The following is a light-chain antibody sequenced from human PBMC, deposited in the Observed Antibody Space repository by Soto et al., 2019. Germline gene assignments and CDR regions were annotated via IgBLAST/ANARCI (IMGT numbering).Light chain of an antibody. J-gene: IGLJ1*01. CDR1: SSDVGFYNF. CDR3: ASYAGTKLFV. V-gene: IGLV2-8*01. CDR2: EVT. Sequence: QSALTQPPSASGSPGQSPTISCTATSSDVGFYNFVSWYQQRPGKAPKLVIYEVTKRPSGVPDRFSGSKSGSTASLTVSGLQADDEADYYCASYAGTKLFVFGSGTKVTVL.